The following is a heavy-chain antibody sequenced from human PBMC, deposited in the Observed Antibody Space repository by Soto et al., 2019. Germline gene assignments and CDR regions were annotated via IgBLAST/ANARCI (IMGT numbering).Heavy chain of an antibody. Sequence: GGSMRLSCAASGFTFSSYAIHWVRQAPGKGLEWVAVIWYDGGNKFYADSVKGRFTIARDNSKNTLSLQMNSLRAEDTAIYYCAKDRHSSSSGYFDNLGQGTLVTVSS. CDR2: IWYDGGNK. CDR1: GFTFSSYA. CDR3: AKDRHSSSSGYFDN. J-gene: IGHJ4*02. D-gene: IGHD6-6*01. V-gene: IGHV3-33*06.